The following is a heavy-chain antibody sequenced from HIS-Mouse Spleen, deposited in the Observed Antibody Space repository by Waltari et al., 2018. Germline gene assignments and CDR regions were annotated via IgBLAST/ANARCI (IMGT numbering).Heavy chain of an antibody. V-gene: IGHV1-2*02. CDR2: INPNRGGT. CDR3: ARVSSGGSDFDY. J-gene: IGHJ4*02. CDR1: GYTFTGYY. Sequence: QVQLVQSGAEVKKPGASVKVSCKASGYTFTGYYMHWVRQAPGQGLEWMGWINPNRGGTNYAQKFQGTVTMTRYTSISTAYMELSRLRSDDTAVYYCARVSSGGSDFDYWGQGTLVTVSS. D-gene: IGHD3-16*01.